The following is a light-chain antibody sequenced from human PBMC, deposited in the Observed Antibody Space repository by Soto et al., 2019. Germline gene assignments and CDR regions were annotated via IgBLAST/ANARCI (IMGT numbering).Light chain of an antibody. J-gene: IGKJ4*01. CDR1: QDIAIY. CDR3: QQLRMYPST. V-gene: IGKV1-9*01. CDR2: AAS. Sequence: IQLTQSPSSLSASVGDRVTITCRASQDIAIYLAWYQQKPGEAPKLLIYAASTLYGGVPSRFGGSGSGTDFALTITSLQAEDFATYYCQQLRMYPSTFGGATKVEIK.